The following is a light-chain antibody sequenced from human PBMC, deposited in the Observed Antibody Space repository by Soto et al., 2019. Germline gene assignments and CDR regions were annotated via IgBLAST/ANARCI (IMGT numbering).Light chain of an antibody. CDR2: AAS. CDR1: QGISSY. CDR3: QQLNSYPPT. V-gene: IGKV1-9*01. J-gene: IGKJ1*01. Sequence: DIQLTQSPSFLSASVGDRVTITCRASQGISSYLAWYQQKPGKAPKLLIYAASTLKSEVPSRFSGSGSGTEFTLTISTLQPEDFATSYCQQLNSYPPTFAQGTKVEIK.